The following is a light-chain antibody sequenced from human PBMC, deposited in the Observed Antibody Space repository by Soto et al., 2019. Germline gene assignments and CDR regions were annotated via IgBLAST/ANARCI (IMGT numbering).Light chain of an antibody. V-gene: IGLV2-14*03. J-gene: IGLJ1*01. CDR1: SSDVGGYNY. CDR3: SSYRTSITRQIV. CDR2: DVS. Sequence: QSALTQPASVSGSPGQSITISCTGTSSDVGGYNYVSWYQHHPGKAPKLMIYDVSNRPSGVSNRFSGSKSGNTASLSISGLQPEDEADYYCSSYRTSITRQIVCGTGTKVTVL.